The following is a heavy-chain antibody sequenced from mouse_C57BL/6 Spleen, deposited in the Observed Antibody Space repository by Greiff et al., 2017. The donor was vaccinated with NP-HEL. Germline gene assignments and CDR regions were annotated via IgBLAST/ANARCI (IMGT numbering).Heavy chain of an antibody. CDR2: IDPETGGT. V-gene: IGHV1-15*01. J-gene: IGHJ4*01. CDR3: TREDY. CDR1: GYTFTDYE. Sequence: QVQLKESGAELVRPGASVTLSCKASGYTFTDYEMHWVKQTPVHGLEWIGAIDPETGGTAYNQKFKGKAILTADKSSSTAYMELRSLTSEDSAVYYCTREDYWGQGTSVTVSS.